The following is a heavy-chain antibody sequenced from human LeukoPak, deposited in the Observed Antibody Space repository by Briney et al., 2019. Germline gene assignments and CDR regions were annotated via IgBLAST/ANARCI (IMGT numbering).Heavy chain of an antibody. CDR3: ARVRRYYYGSGSYYYFDY. V-gene: IGHV4-30-2*01. CDR2: IYHSGST. D-gene: IGHD3-10*01. CDR1: GGSISSGGYS. Sequence: PSETLSLTCAVSGGSISSGGYSWSWIRQPPGKGLEWIGYIYHSGSTYYNPSLKSRVTISVDTSKNQFSLKLSSVTAADTAVYYCARVRRYYYGSGSYYYFDYWGQGTLVTVSS. J-gene: IGHJ4*02.